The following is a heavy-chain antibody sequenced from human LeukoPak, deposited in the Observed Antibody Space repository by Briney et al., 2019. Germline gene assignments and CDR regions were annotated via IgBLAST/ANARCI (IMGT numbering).Heavy chain of an antibody. CDR1: GDSISSYY. Sequence: SETLSLTCTVSGDSISSYYWSWIRQPPGKGLEWIGYIYDSGSTKYNPSLKSRVTISVDTSKNQFSLKLNSVTAADTAVYYCARGGAGNCGGACYLNRFDPWGQGTLVTVSS. CDR2: IYDSGST. D-gene: IGHD2-21*02. J-gene: IGHJ5*02. V-gene: IGHV4-59*01. CDR3: ARGGAGNCGGACYLNRFDP.